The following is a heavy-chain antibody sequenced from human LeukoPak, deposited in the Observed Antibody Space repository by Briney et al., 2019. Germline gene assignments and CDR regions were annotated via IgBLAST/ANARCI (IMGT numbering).Heavy chain of an antibody. CDR1: GFSLSTSGMC. V-gene: IGHV2-70*11. J-gene: IGHJ6*02. CDR3: ARIRAYSSRLYYYYGMDV. CDR2: IDWDDDK. Sequence: SGPALVKPTQTLTLTCTFSGFSLSTSGMCVSWIRQPPGKALEWLARIDWDDDKYYSTSLKTRLTISKDTSKNQVVLTMTNMDPVDTATYYCARIRAYSSRLYYYYGMDVWGQGTTVTVSS. D-gene: IGHD6-13*01.